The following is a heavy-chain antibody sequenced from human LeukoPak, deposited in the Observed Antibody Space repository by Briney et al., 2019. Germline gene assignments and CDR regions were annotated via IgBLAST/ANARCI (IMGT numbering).Heavy chain of an antibody. CDR1: GFTFSSYG. CDR2: IWYDGSNK. CDR3: ARGYSYGIFDY. J-gene: IGHJ4*02. Sequence: PGRSLRLSCAASGFTFSSYGMHWVRQAPGKGLEWVAVIWYDGSNKYYADSVKGRFTISRDNSKNTLYLQMNSLRAEDTAVYYCARGYSYGIFDYWGQGTLFTVSS. V-gene: IGHV3-33*01. D-gene: IGHD5-18*01.